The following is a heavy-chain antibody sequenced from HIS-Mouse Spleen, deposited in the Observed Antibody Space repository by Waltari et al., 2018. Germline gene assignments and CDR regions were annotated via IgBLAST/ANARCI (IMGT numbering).Heavy chain of an antibody. CDR3: AREIPYSSSWYDWYFDL. CDR2: IYYSGST. Sequence: HLQLQESGPGLVKPSETLSLTCTVAGGSLSSSSYYWGGIRQPPGKGLEWIGSIYYSGSTYYNPSLKSRVTISVDTSKNQFSLKLSSVTAADTAVYYCAREIPYSSSWYDWYFDLWGRGTLVTVSS. J-gene: IGHJ2*01. D-gene: IGHD6-13*01. V-gene: IGHV4-39*07. CDR1: GGSLSSSSYY.